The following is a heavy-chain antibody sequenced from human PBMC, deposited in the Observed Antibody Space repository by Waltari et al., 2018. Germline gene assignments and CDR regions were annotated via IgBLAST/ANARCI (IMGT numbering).Heavy chain of an antibody. CDR1: GGSFSGYY. CDR2: INHSGST. Sequence: QVQLQQWGAGLLKPSETLSLTCAVYGGSFSGYYWSWIRQPPGKGLEWIGEINHSGSTNYNPSLKSRVTISVDTSKNQFSLKLSSVTAADTAVYYCARLGYYGSGSYYDYYYYYYMDVWGKGTTVTVSS. D-gene: IGHD3-10*01. J-gene: IGHJ6*03. CDR3: ARLGYYGSGSYYDYYYYYYMDV. V-gene: IGHV4-34*01.